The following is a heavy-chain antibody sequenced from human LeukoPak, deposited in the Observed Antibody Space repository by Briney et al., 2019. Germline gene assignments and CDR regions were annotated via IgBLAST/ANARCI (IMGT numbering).Heavy chain of an antibody. CDR3: ARNPGIVGAGLDY. CDR2: IYYSGST. J-gene: IGHJ4*02. CDR1: GGSISSYF. V-gene: IGHV4-59*01. Sequence: PSETLSFTCTVSGGSISSYFWNWIRQPPGMGLEWIGYIYYSGSTNYNPSLKSRVTISVDTSKNQFSLKLSSLTAADTAVYYCARNPGIVGAGLDYWGQGTLVTVSS. D-gene: IGHD1-26*01.